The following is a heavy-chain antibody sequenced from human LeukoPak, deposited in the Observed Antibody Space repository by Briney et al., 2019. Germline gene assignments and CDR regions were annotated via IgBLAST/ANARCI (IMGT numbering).Heavy chain of an antibody. V-gene: IGHV4-34*01. J-gene: IGHJ4*02. Sequence: SETLSLTCAVYGGSFSGYYWSWIRQPPGKGLGWIGEINHSGSTNYNPSLKSRVTISVDTSKNQFSLKLSSVTAADTAVYYCARKRRYSYASTPFDYWGQGTLVTVSS. CDR3: ARKRRYSYASTPFDY. CDR1: GGSFSGYY. CDR2: INHSGST. D-gene: IGHD5-18*01.